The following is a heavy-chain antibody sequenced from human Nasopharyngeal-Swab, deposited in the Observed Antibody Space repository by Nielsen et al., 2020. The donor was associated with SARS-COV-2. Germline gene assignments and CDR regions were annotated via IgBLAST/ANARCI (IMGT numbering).Heavy chain of an antibody. Sequence: WIRQPPGKGLEWVSVIYSGSSTYYADSVKGRFTISRDNSKNTLYLQMNSLRAEDTAVYYCARSQLRYFDWLHGAFDIWGQGTMVTVSS. V-gene: IGHV3-53*01. CDR2: IYSGSST. J-gene: IGHJ3*02. D-gene: IGHD3-9*01. CDR3: ARSQLRYFDWLHGAFDI.